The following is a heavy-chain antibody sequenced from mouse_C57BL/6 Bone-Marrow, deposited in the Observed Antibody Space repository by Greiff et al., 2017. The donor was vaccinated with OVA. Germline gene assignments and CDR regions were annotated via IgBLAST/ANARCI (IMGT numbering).Heavy chain of an antibody. CDR3: ASTVVNWYFDV. CDR2: ISSGGSYT. V-gene: IGHV5-6*02. D-gene: IGHD1-1*01. CDR1: GFTFSSYG. Sequence: EVKLEESGGDLVKPGGSLKLSCAASGFTFSSYGMSWVRQTPDKRLEWVATISSGGSYTYYPDSVKGRFTISRDNAKNTLYLQMSSLKSEDTAMYYCASTVVNWYFDVWGTGTTVTVSS. J-gene: IGHJ1*03.